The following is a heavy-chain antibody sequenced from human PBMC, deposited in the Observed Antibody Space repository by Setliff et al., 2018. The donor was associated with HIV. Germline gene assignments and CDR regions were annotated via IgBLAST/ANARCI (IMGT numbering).Heavy chain of an antibody. CDR3: ARLRYGSGIPLDV. D-gene: IGHD3-10*01. CDR1: GSTISSSNYY. V-gene: IGHV4-39*01. Sequence: SETLSLTCSVSGSTISSSNYYWGWIRQPPGKGLEWIGSRYYSGSTYQNPSLKSRVTIPVDTSKNQFSLELISVTAADTAVYYCARLRYGSGIPLDVWGTGISVTVSS. CDR2: RYYSGST. J-gene: IGHJ6*04.